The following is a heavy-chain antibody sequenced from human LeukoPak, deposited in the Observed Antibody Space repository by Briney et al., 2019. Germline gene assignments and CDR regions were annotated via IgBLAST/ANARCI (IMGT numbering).Heavy chain of an antibody. D-gene: IGHD5-18*01. Sequence: GGSLRLSCAASGFTFSSYWMSWVRQAPGKGLEWVANIKQDGSEKYYVDSVKGRFTISRDNAKNSLYLQMNSLRAEDTAVYYCARTSWIQLCCRPYYYYYMDVWGKGTTVTVSS. J-gene: IGHJ6*03. V-gene: IGHV3-7*03. CDR1: GFTFSSYW. CDR2: IKQDGSEK. CDR3: ARTSWIQLCCRPYYYYYMDV.